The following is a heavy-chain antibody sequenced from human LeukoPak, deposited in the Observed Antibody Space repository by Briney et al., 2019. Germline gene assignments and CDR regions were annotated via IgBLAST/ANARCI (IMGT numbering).Heavy chain of an antibody. J-gene: IGHJ4*02. CDR1: GFTFSSYA. Sequence: GGSLRLSCAAPGFTFSSYAMSWGRQAPGKGLEWVSAISGYGGSTYYADSVKGRFTISRDNSKNTLYLQLNILRAENTAVYYCAKATYYDFLVGDYFDNWGQGTLVTVSS. D-gene: IGHD3-3*01. CDR3: AKATYYDFLVGDYFDN. V-gene: IGHV3-23*01. CDR2: ISGYGGST.